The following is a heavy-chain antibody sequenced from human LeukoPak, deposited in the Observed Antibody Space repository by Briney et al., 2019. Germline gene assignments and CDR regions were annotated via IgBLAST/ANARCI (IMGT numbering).Heavy chain of an antibody. Sequence: GGSLRLSCVDSGLTFKNYVMSWVRQGPGKGLEWVSTISGSGASTYYADSVKGRFTISRDNSKNTVYLQISSLRAQDTAVYYCARGDSFWFDYWGQGTLLTVSS. CDR1: GLTFKNYV. V-gene: IGHV3-23*01. CDR2: ISGSGAST. CDR3: ARGDSFWFDY. J-gene: IGHJ5*01.